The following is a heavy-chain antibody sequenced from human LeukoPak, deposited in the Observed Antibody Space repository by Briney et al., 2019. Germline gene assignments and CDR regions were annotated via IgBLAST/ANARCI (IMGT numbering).Heavy chain of an antibody. CDR3: ARDPYNGAYGNDYYYYMDA. D-gene: IGHD5-12*01. CDR2: ITSRGREI. V-gene: IGHV3-21*01. CDR1: GFSFSTYN. J-gene: IGHJ6*03. Sequence: GGSLRLSCAASGFSFSTYNMNWVRQAPGKALEWLSSITSRGREIFYIDSVKGRFTISRDNAEKSLYLQMDSLRAEDTAVYFCARDPYNGAYGNDYYYYMDAWGKGTTVTVSS.